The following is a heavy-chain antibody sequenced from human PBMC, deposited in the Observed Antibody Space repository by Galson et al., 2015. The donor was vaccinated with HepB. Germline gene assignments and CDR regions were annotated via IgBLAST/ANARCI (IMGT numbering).Heavy chain of an antibody. J-gene: IGHJ5*01. CDR2: ITGKGDST. V-gene: IGHV3-23*01. CDR1: GFAFDNHA. CDR3: AKGYGLFDS. D-gene: IGHD3-16*01. Sequence: SLRLSCAASGFAFDNHAMSWVRQAPGRGLEWISGITGKGDSTFYADPVKGRFTVSKDNSDNMLFLQMNSLRAEDAGLYFCAKGYGLFDSWGQGILVTVSS.